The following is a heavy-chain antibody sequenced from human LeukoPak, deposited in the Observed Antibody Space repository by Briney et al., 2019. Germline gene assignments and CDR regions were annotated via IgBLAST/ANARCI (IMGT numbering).Heavy chain of an antibody. Sequence: GGSLRLSCTASGFTFSSYGMHWVRQAPGKGLEWVAFIRYDGSNIHYADSVKGRFTISRDNSKNTLYLQMNSLRAEDTAVYYCASQKEPATSFDYWGQGTLVTVSS. CDR2: IRYDGSNI. J-gene: IGHJ4*02. D-gene: IGHD1-14*01. CDR3: ASQKEPATSFDY. V-gene: IGHV3-30*02. CDR1: GFTFSSYG.